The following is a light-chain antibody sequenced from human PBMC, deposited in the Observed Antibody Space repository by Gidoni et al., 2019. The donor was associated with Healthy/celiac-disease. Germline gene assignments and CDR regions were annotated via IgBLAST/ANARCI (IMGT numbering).Light chain of an antibody. V-gene: IGLV2-11*01. CDR2: DVS. J-gene: IGLJ3*02. Sequence: QSALTQPRSVPGSPGQSVTIPCTGTSSDVGGYNYVPWYQQHPGKAPKLMFYDVSKRPSGVPDRFSGSKSGNTASPTISGLQAEDEADYYCCSYAGSYTWVFGGGTKLTVL. CDR1: SSDVGGYNY. CDR3: CSYAGSYTWV.